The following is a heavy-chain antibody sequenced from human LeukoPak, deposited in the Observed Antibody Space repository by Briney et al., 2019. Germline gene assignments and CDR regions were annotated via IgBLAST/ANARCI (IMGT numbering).Heavy chain of an antibody. Sequence: GRSLKLSCAASGFPFSPYEMNWIRQAPGKGLEWISSISGNGNDIYYADSVKGRFTISRDNTKNSLFLQMNSLRAEDAAVYFCARPLGYSGSGSYYAYWGQGTLVTVSS. V-gene: IGHV3-48*03. J-gene: IGHJ4*02. CDR1: GFPFSPYE. D-gene: IGHD3-10*01. CDR2: ISGNGNDI. CDR3: ARPLGYSGSGSYYAY.